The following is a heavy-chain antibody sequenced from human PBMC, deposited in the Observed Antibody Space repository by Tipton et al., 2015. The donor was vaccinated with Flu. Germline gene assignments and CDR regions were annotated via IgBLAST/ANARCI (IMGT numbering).Heavy chain of an antibody. Sequence: TLSLTCAVSGDSISSDYHWGWIRQFPGKGLEWIGTVSRSGSTVYNPSLTSRVTISIDRSKNQFSLNLKSVTAADMAVYYCARRTFSNYVSEPKNWFDLWGQGTLVTVSS. J-gene: IGHJ5*02. V-gene: IGHV4-38-2*01. CDR3: ARRTFSNYVSEPKNWFDL. CDR2: VSRSGST. D-gene: IGHD4-11*01. CDR1: GDSISSDYH.